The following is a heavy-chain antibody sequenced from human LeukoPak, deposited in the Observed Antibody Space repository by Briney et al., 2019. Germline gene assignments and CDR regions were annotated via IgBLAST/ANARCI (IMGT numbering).Heavy chain of an antibody. CDR1: GFTFSSYW. D-gene: IGHD3-10*01. CDR2: IKQDGSEK. J-gene: IGHJ4*02. V-gene: IGHV3-7*01. CDR3: ARDPGGSGRNEYYFDY. Sequence: GGSLRLSCAASGFTFSSYWMSWVRQAPGKGLEWVANIKQDGSEKYYVDSVKGRFTISRDNAKNSLYLQMNSPGAEDTAVYYCARDPGGSGRNEYYFDYWGQGTLVTVSS.